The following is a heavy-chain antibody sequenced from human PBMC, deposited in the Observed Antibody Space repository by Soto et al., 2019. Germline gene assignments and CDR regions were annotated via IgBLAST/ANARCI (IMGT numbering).Heavy chain of an antibody. V-gene: IGHV1-18*01. Sequence: GASVKVSCKASGYTFTSYGISWVRQAPGQGLEWMGWISAYNGNTNYAQKLQGRVTMTTDTSTSTAYMELRGLRSDDTAVYYCARASSGYSDGRSIDYWGQGTLVTVSS. CDR2: ISAYNGNT. CDR3: ARASSGYSDGRSIDY. CDR1: GYTFTSYG. J-gene: IGHJ4*02. D-gene: IGHD5-18*01.